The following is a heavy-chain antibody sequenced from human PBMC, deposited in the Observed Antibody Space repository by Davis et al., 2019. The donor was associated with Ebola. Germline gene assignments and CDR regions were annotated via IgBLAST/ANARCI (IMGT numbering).Heavy chain of an antibody. Sequence: GESLKISCSASGFTFSTFGMFWVRQAPGKGLEWVANINEDGSQKYYLDSVKGRFSVSRDNVKNSLFLQMDSLRGDDTAVYFCAIGWGAHWGQGTLVTVSS. CDR2: INEDGSQK. J-gene: IGHJ4*02. CDR3: AIGWGAH. V-gene: IGHV3-7*03. CDR1: GFTFSTFG. D-gene: IGHD1-26*01.